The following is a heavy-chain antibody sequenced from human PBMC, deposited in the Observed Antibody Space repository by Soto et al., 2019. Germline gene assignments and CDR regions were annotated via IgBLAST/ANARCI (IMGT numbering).Heavy chain of an antibody. D-gene: IGHD1-1*01. V-gene: IGHV1-69*13. J-gene: IGHJ4*02. CDR1: GGTFSSYA. Sequence: GASVKVSCKASGGTFSSYAISWVRQAPGQGLEWMGGIIPIFGTANYAQKFQGRVTITADESTSTAYMELSSLRSEDTAVYYCASRAEMATTQNFDYWGQGTLVTVSS. CDR2: IIPIFGTA. CDR3: ASRAEMATTQNFDY.